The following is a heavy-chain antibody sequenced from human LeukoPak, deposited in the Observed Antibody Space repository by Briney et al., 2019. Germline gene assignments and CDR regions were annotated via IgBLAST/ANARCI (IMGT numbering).Heavy chain of an antibody. Sequence: ASVKVSCKASGYTFTSYAMNWVRQAPGQGLEWMGWINTNTGNPTYAQGFTGRFVFSLDTSVSTAALQISSLKAEDTAVYYCARSQRGYYYYGMDVWGQGTTVTVSS. CDR1: GYTFTSYA. J-gene: IGHJ6*02. CDR2: INTNTGNP. CDR3: ARSQRGYYYYGMDV. V-gene: IGHV7-4-1*02. D-gene: IGHD6-25*01.